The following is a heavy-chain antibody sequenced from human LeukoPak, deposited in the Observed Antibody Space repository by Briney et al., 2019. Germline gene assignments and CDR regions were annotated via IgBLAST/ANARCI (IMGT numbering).Heavy chain of an antibody. CDR1: GGSISSSSYY. Sequence: SETLSLTCSVSGGSISSSSYYWGWIRQPPGKGLEWIGSIYYSGSTYYNPSLKSRVTISVDTSKNQFSLKLSSVTAADTAVYYCARRERAQNLDYWGQGTLVTVSS. J-gene: IGHJ4*02. V-gene: IGHV4-39*01. CDR3: ARRERAQNLDY. CDR2: IYYSGST.